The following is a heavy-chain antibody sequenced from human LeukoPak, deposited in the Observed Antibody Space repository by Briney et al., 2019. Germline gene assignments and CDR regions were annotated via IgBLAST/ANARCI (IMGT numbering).Heavy chain of an antibody. CDR2: INHSGST. CDR1: GGSFSGYY. J-gene: IGHJ3*02. CDR3: ARRSWELYAFDI. D-gene: IGHD1-26*01. V-gene: IGHV4-34*01. Sequence: PSETLSLTCAVYGGSFSGYYWSWIRQPPGKGLEWIGGINHSGSTNYNPSLKSRVTISVDTSKNQFSLKLSSVTAADTAVYYCARRSWELYAFDIWGQGTMVTVSS.